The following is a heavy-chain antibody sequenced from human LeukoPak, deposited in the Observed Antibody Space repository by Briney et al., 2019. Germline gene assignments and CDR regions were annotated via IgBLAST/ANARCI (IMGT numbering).Heavy chain of an antibody. Sequence: GGSLRLSCAASGFTVSSYYMSWVRQAPGKGLEWVSVIYSGGSTYYADSVKGRFTISRDNSKSTLYLQMNSLRAEDTAVYYCARDRGCGDCYPPANDAFDIWGQGTMVTVSS. J-gene: IGHJ3*02. D-gene: IGHD2-21*02. V-gene: IGHV3-66*01. CDR3: ARDRGCGDCYPPANDAFDI. CDR1: GFTVSSYY. CDR2: IYSGGST.